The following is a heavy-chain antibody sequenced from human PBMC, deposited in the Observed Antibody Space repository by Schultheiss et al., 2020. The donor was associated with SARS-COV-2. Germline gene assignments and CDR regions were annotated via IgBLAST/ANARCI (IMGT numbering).Heavy chain of an antibody. CDR2: IWYDGNNK. D-gene: IGHD5-18*01. J-gene: IGHJ6*02. CDR3: ARELGYSYGYTYYYSGMDV. Sequence: GGSLRLSCAASGFTFSRYGIHWVRQAPGKGLEWVAVIWYDGNNKYYVNSVRGRFTISRDNSINTLYLQMNSLRDEDTAVYYCARELGYSYGYTYYYSGMDVWGQGTTVTVSS. CDR1: GFTFSRYG. V-gene: IGHV3-33*01.